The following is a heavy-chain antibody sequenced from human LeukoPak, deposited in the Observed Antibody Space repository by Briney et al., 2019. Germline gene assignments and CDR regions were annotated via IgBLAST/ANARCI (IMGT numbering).Heavy chain of an antibody. CDR3: AKDWDITRGWFDP. Sequence: PGGSLRLSCAASGFTFSSYSMNWVRQAPGKGLEWVSSISSSSSYIYYADSVKGRFTISRDNSKNTLYLQMNSLRAEDTAVYYCAKDWDITRGWFDPWGQGTLVTVSS. J-gene: IGHJ5*02. CDR1: GFTFSSYS. D-gene: IGHD2-15*01. V-gene: IGHV3-21*04. CDR2: ISSSSSYI.